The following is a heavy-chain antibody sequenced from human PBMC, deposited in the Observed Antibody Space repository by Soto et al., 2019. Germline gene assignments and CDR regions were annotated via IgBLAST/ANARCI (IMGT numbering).Heavy chain of an antibody. J-gene: IGHJ6*02. Sequence: ASVKVSCKASGYTFTSSGISWVRQAPGQGLEWMGWISAYNGNTNYAQKLQGRVTMTTDTSTSTAYMELRSLRSDDTAVYYCARGSPITMVRGDSYGMDVWGQGTTVTVSS. CDR2: ISAYNGNT. CDR3: ARGSPITMVRGDSYGMDV. D-gene: IGHD3-10*01. CDR1: GYTFTSSG. V-gene: IGHV1-18*01.